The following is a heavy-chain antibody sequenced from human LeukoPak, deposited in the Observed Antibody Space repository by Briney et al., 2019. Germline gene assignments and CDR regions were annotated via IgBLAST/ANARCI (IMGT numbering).Heavy chain of an antibody. CDR1: GFTYSSYA. CDR2: ISGSGGST. J-gene: IGHJ4*02. CDR3: AKDGYYDSSGYSSWIDY. Sequence: PGGSLRLSCAASGFTYSSYAMSWVRDATGKGLEWVSAISGSGGSTYYADSVKGRFTIYRDNSKNTLYLQMNSLRAEDTAVYYCAKDGYYDSSGYSSWIDYWGQGTLITVSS. D-gene: IGHD3-22*01. V-gene: IGHV3-23*01.